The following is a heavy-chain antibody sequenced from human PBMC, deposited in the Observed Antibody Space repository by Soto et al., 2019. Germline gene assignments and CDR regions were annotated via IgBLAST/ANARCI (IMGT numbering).Heavy chain of an antibody. Sequence: SETLSLTCAVSGYSISRGFYWGWIRQPPGKGLEWIGIMFHSGSTYYNPSLQSRVTISVDTSKNQVSLKLTSVTVADTAVYFCANQRSRQRYNSIHYSGPALQVTLSS. CDR1: GYSISRGFY. CDR3: ANQRSRQRYNSIHY. V-gene: IGHV4-38-2*01. D-gene: IGHD5-12*01. CDR2: MFHSGST. J-gene: IGHJ4*02.